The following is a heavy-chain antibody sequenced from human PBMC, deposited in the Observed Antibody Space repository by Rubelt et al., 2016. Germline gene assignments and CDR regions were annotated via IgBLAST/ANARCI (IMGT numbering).Heavy chain of an antibody. CDR3: AREGADGYNYGTVYY. CDR1: GFTFSNYW. Sequence: DVQLVDSGGGLVQPGGSLRLTCAASGFTFSNYWIHWVRLAPGKGLEWVSRINSDGSSTSYADSVKGRFTISRTNAKKTLYLRMNSLGAEDTAVYYCAREGADGYNYGTVYYWGQGTLVTVSS. D-gene: IGHD5-24*01. J-gene: IGHJ4*02. CDR2: INSDGSST. V-gene: IGHV3-74*01.